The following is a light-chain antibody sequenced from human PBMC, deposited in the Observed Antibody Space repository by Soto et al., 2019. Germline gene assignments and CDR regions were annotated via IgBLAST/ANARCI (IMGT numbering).Light chain of an antibody. CDR2: LNSDGSH. Sequence: QPVLTQSPSASASLGASVKLTCTLSSGHSSYAIAWHQQQPEKGPRYLMKLNSDGSHSKGDGIPDRFSGSSSGAERYLTISSLQSEDEADYYCQTWSAGIQVFGGGTQLTFL. CDR1: SGHSSYA. J-gene: IGLJ3*02. CDR3: QTWSAGIQV. V-gene: IGLV4-69*01.